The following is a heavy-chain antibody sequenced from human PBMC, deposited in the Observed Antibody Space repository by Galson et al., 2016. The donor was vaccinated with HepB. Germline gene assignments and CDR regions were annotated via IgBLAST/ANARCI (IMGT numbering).Heavy chain of an antibody. CDR2: ISFDGSNK. J-gene: IGHJ4*02. D-gene: IGHD3-16*02. V-gene: IGHV3-30*18. Sequence: SLRLSCAASGFSFSNSGMSWVRQAPGKGLEWVAVISFDGSNKYYADSVKGRFTISRDNSKNTLYLQMHSLRAEDTAVYYCAKVGGGVIVPLYDYWGQGTLVTVSS. CDR1: GFSFSNSG. CDR3: AKVGGGVIVPLYDY.